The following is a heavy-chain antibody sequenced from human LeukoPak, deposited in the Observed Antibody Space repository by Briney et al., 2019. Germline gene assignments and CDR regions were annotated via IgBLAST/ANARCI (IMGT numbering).Heavy chain of an antibody. V-gene: IGHV1-3*01. D-gene: IGHD4-17*01. CDR2: INAGNGNT. CDR3: ARDVVPVTTAPFDY. J-gene: IGHJ4*02. CDR1: GYTFTSYA. Sequence: ASVKVSCKASGYTFTSYAMHWVRQAPGQRLEWMGWINAGNGNTKYSQKFQGRVTITRDTSASTAYTELSSLRSEDTAVYYCARDVVPVTTAPFDYWGQGTLVTVSS.